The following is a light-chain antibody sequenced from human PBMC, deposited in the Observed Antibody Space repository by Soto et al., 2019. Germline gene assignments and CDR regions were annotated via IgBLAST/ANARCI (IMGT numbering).Light chain of an antibody. CDR2: EVA. J-gene: IGLJ1*01. Sequence: QSVLTQPPSASGCPGQSVTISCTGTKNDIGLYDFVSCYQHHPGKAPRLIIYEVAQRPSGVPDRFSGYKSGNTASLTVSGLQAADEADYFCKSYAGSNTYVFGSGTKVTVL. CDR1: KNDIGLYDF. CDR3: KSYAGSNTYV. V-gene: IGLV2-8*01.